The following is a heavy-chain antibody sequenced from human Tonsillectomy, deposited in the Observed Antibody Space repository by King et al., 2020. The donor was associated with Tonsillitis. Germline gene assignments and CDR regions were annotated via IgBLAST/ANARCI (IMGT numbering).Heavy chain of an antibody. CDR2: INPNSGGT. D-gene: IGHD2-15*01. CDR1: GYTFTGYY. J-gene: IGHJ3*02. V-gene: IGHV1-2*02. Sequence: VQLVESGAEVKKPGASVKVSCKASGYTFTGYYMHWVRQAPGQGLEWMGWINPNSGGTNYAQKFRGRVTMTRDTSISTAYMELSRLRSDDTAVYYCARDKITRYCSGGSCPYDAFDIWGQGTMVTVSS. CDR3: ARDKITRYCSGGSCPYDAFDI.